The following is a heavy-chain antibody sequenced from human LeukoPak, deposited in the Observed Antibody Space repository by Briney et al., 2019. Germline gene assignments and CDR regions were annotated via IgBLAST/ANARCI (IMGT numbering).Heavy chain of an antibody. CDR3: ARLAAAGWFDP. J-gene: IGHJ5*02. Sequence: SETLSLTCTVSGGSISSSSYYWGWIRQPPWKGLEWIGSIYYSGSTYYNPSLKSRVTISVDTSKNQFSLKLSSVTAADTAVYYCARLAAAGWFDPWGQGTLVTVSS. CDR2: IYYSGST. CDR1: GGSISSSSYY. V-gene: IGHV4-39*01. D-gene: IGHD6-13*01.